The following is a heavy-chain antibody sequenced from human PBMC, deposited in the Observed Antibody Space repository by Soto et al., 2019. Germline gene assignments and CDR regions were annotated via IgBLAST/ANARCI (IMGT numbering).Heavy chain of an antibody. CDR2: ISSSSESR. Sequence: GGSLRLSCEAADFTFSGFNMNWVRQAPGKGLEWISYISSSSESRYYAASVKGRFTISRDNSKNTLYLQMNSLRAEDTAVYYCAKHKRVNYYDSSGSVPIFDYWGQGTLVTVSS. V-gene: IGHV3-48*01. D-gene: IGHD3-22*01. J-gene: IGHJ4*02. CDR1: DFTFSGFN. CDR3: AKHKRVNYYDSSGSVPIFDY.